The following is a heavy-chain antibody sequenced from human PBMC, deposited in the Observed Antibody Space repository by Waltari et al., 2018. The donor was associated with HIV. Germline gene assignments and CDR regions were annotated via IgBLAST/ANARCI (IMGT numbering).Heavy chain of an antibody. D-gene: IGHD2-21*02. V-gene: IGHV1-69*12. J-gene: IGHJ4*02. CDR1: GGTFSNFA. CDR3: ARSLLTPYYFDS. Sequence: QVQLVQSGAEVKKRGSSVEVSCKASGGTFSNFAINWVRQAPGQGLEWMGGVVPFFATTTYARKFQGRVTISATASTGTAYMELRSLTTDDTAVYYCARSLLTPYYFDSWGQGTLVTVSS. CDR2: VVPFFATT.